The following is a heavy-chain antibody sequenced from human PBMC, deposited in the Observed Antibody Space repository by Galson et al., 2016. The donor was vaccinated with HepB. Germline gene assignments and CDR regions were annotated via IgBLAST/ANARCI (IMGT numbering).Heavy chain of an antibody. CDR1: GFTFNTYA. V-gene: IGHV3-23*01. CDR2: ISGDGAP. J-gene: IGHJ4*02. Sequence: SLRLSCAASGFTFNTYAMTWVRQAPGKGLEWVSSISGDGAPYYVDSMKGRFTISRDNSKDTLYLQMISLRAEDTAVYYCARDRGFYSSTWDWGQGTLVTVSS. D-gene: IGHD2-2*01. CDR3: ARDRGFYSSTWD.